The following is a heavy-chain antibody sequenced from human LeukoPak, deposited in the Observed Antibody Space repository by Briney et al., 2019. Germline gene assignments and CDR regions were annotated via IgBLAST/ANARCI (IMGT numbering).Heavy chain of an antibody. CDR2: ISSSSSYI. CDR1: GFTFSDYT. V-gene: IGHV3-21*01. D-gene: IGHD4-4*01. CDR3: AALTTLTLDS. Sequence: GGSLRLSCAASGFTFSDYTMNWVHQAPGKGLEWVSSISSSSSYIFYADSVKGRFTISRDNAKNSLYLQMNSLRAEDTALYYCAALTTLTLDSWGQGTLVTVSS. J-gene: IGHJ4*02.